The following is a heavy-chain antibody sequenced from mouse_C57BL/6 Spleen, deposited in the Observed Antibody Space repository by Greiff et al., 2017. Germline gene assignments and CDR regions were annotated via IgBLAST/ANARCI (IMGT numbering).Heavy chain of an antibody. D-gene: IGHD2-1*01. CDR2: IDPETGGT. V-gene: IGHV1-15*01. CDR1: GYTFTDYE. CDR3: TRVTLLFDD. J-gene: IGHJ2*01. Sequence: QVQLKQSGAELVRPGASVTLSCKASGYTFTDYEMHWVKQTPVHGLEWIGAIDPETGGTAYNQKFKGKAILTADKSSSTAYMELRSLTSEDSAVSYCTRVTLLFDDGGQGTTLTVSS.